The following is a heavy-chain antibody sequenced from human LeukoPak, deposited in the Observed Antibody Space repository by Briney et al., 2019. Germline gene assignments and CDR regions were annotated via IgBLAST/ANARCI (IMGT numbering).Heavy chain of an antibody. D-gene: IGHD6-6*01. Sequence: GESLKISCKGSGYNFPTYWIGWVRQMPGKGLEWMGIIYPGDSDTRYSPSFQGQVTISADKSISTAYLQWSSLKASDTAMYYCASSSIAAEDYYYYGMDVWGQGTTVTVSS. CDR1: GYNFPTYW. J-gene: IGHJ6*02. CDR2: IYPGDSDT. V-gene: IGHV5-51*01. CDR3: ASSSIAAEDYYYYGMDV.